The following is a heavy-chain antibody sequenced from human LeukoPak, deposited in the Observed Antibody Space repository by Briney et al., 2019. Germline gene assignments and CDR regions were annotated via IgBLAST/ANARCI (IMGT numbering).Heavy chain of an antibody. CDR3: ARDLESLGGPDAFDI. J-gene: IGHJ3*02. D-gene: IGHD1-26*01. CDR2: IYYSGST. CDR1: GGSVSSGSYY. Sequence: ASETLSLTCTVPGGSVSSGSYYWSWIRQPPGKGLEWIGYIYYSGSTNYNPSLKSRVTISVDTSKNQFSLKLSSVTAADTAVYYCARDLESLGGPDAFDIWGQGTMVTVSS. V-gene: IGHV4-61*01.